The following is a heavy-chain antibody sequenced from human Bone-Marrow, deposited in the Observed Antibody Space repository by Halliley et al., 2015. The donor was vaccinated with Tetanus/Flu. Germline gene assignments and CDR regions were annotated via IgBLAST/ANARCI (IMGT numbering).Heavy chain of an antibody. CDR2: IYDRGNT. CDR3: ARDLGFNDYGEDALDY. V-gene: IGHV4-59*01. CDR1: GGSISSYY. J-gene: IGHJ4*02. Sequence: TLSLTCTVSGGSISSYYWSWIRQSPGKGLQWLGYIYDRGNTKYNPSLKSRVSISVDTSKNQVSLSLNSVTAADTAVYYCARDLGFNDYGEDALDYWGRGILVTVSS. D-gene: IGHD4-17*01.